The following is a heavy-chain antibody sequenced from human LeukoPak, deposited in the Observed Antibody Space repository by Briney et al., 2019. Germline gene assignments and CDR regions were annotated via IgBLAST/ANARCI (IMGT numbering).Heavy chain of an antibody. CDR3: AASYDFWDNWFDP. D-gene: IGHD3-3*01. V-gene: IGHV1-58*02. J-gene: IGHJ5*02. CDR2: IVVGSGNT. Sequence: SVKVSCKAFGFTFTSSAMQWVRQARGQRLEWIGWIVVGSGNTNYAQKFQERVTITRDMSTSTAYMELSSLRSEDTAVYYCAASYDFWDNWFDPWGQGTLVTVSS. CDR1: GFTFTSSA.